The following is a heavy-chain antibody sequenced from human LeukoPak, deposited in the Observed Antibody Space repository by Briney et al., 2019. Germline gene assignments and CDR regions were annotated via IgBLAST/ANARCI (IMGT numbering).Heavy chain of an antibody. V-gene: IGHV3-23*01. CDR3: AKGPNGDYVGAFDS. Sequence: GRSLRLSCVASGFTFNNYAMTWVRQAPGKGLEWVSATRGSGTYTSYTDSVKGRFTVSRDKSESTLYLDMSNLRAEDTAVYYCAKGPNGDYVGAFDSWGPGTLVPVS. J-gene: IGHJ3*01. CDR1: GFTFNNYA. D-gene: IGHD2-8*01. CDR2: TRGSGTYT.